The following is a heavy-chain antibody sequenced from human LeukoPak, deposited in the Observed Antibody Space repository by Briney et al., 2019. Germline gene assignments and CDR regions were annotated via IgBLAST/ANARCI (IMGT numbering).Heavy chain of an antibody. CDR1: GYTFTSYA. V-gene: IGHV1-3*03. J-gene: IGHJ4*02. Sequence: ASVTVSCKASGYTFTSYAMHWVRQAPGQRLEWMGWINAGNGNTKYSQEFQGRVTITRDTSASTAYMELSSLRSGDMAVYYCARALYGDYFPYFDYWGQGTLVTVSS. CDR2: INAGNGNT. CDR3: ARALYGDYFPYFDY. D-gene: IGHD4-17*01.